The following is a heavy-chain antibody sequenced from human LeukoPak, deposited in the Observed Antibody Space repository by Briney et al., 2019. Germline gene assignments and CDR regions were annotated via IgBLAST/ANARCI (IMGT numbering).Heavy chain of an antibody. Sequence: ASVKVSCKASGYTFTSYYMHWVRQAPGQGLEWMGLINPSGGSTSYAQKFQGRVTMTRDTSTSTVYMELSSLRSEDTAVYYCARDNSIYSGSPKGDFDYWGQGTLVTVSS. CDR3: ARDNSIYSGSPKGDFDY. D-gene: IGHD1-26*01. CDR2: INPSGGST. J-gene: IGHJ4*02. CDR1: GYTFTSYY. V-gene: IGHV1-46*01.